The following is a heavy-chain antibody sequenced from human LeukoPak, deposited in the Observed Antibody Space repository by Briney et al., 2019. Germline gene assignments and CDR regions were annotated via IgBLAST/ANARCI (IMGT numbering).Heavy chain of an antibody. CDR1: GFTFSSYA. V-gene: IGHV3-23*01. CDR3: AKDRYDSSGYYVFDY. J-gene: IGHJ4*02. Sequence: GGSLRLSCAASGFTFSSYAMSWVRQAPGKGLEWVSAISGSGGSTNYADSVKGRFTISRDNSKNTLYLQMNSLRAEDTAVYYCAKDRYDSSGYYVFDYWGQGTLVTVSS. CDR2: ISGSGGST. D-gene: IGHD3-22*01.